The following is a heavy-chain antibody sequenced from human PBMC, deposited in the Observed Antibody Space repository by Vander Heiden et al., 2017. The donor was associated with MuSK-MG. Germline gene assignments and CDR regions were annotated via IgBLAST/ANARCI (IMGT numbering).Heavy chain of an antibody. CDR3: AKGAISATGVDY. V-gene: IGHV3-23*01. J-gene: IGHJ4*02. CDR1: GLIFSSYA. D-gene: IGHD6-13*01. CDR2: VTSGDTT. Sequence: EVQLLESGGGLVQPGGSLRLSCAASGLIFSSYAMTWVRQAPGKGLQWVSSVTSGDTTYYADSVKGRFTISRDNSKKTLYLQMDSLRVEDTAVYYCAKGAISATGVDYWGQGTLVTVSS.